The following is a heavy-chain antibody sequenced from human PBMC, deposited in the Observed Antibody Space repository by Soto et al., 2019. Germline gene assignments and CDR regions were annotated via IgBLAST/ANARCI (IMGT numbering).Heavy chain of an antibody. CDR3: ARGGGYDFRSSQAPPIDV. D-gene: IGHD3-3*01. CDR1: GGSISDFY. V-gene: IGHV4-59*01. CDR2: LYYTGST. Sequence: SETLSLTCNVSGGSISDFYWSWIRQSPGKRLGWIGYLYYTGSTNCNPALKSRVTISLDTSKNQFSLKVRSVTAADTAVYYCARGGGYDFRSSQAPPIDVWGQGTTVTVSS. J-gene: IGHJ6*02.